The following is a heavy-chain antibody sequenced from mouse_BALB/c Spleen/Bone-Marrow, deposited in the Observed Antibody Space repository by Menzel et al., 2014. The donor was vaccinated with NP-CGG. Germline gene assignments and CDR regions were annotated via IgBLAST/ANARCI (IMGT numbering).Heavy chain of an antibody. Sequence: EVKLVESGPGLVKPSQSLSLTCIVTGYSITRDYACNWIRQFPGNKLEWMGYISYSGSTTYNPSLESRISITRDTSKNQFFLQSNSVTTEDTATYYCARSSSYDYDVGFAYWGQGTLVTVSA. CDR1: GYSITRDYA. CDR3: ARSSSYDYDVGFAY. J-gene: IGHJ3*01. V-gene: IGHV3-2*02. CDR2: ISYSGST. D-gene: IGHD2-4*01.